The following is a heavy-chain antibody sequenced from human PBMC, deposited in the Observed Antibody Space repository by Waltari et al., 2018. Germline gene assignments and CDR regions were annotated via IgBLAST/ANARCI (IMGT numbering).Heavy chain of an antibody. D-gene: IGHD6-6*01. V-gene: IGHV4-38-2*01. CDR2: IYHSGST. CDR3: ARRHSSSSRAFDI. CDR1: GYSISSGYY. Sequence: QVQLQESGPGLVKPSETLSLTCAVSGYSISSGYYWGWIRQPPGKGLEWIGSIYHSGSTYYNPSLKSRVTISVDTSKNQFSLKLSSVTAADTAVYYCARRHSSSSRAFDIWGQGTMVTVSS. J-gene: IGHJ3*02.